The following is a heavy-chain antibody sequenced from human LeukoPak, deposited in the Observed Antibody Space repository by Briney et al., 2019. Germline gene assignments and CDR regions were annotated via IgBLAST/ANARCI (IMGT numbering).Heavy chain of an antibody. CDR1: GFTFSSYA. Sequence: PGGSLRLSCAASGFTFSSYAMHWVRQAPGKGLEWVAVIPYDGSNKYYADSVKGRFTISRDNSKNTLYLQMNSLRAEDTAVYYCARDFRWLHNFDYWGQGTLVTVSS. J-gene: IGHJ4*02. V-gene: IGHV3-30*04. CDR2: IPYDGSNK. CDR3: ARDFRWLHNFDY. D-gene: IGHD5-24*01.